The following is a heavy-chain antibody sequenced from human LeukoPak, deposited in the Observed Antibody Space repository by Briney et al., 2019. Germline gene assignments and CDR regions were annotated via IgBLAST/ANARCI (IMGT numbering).Heavy chain of an antibody. J-gene: IGHJ4*02. CDR1: GYTFTSYG. Sequence: ASVKVSCKASGYTFTSYGISWVRQAPGQGLEWMGWISAYNGNTNYAQKLQGRVTMTTDTSTSTVYMELSSLRSEDTAVYYCARDRSSSGWYSDYWGQGTLVTVSS. D-gene: IGHD6-19*01. CDR3: ARDRSSSGWYSDY. V-gene: IGHV1-18*01. CDR2: ISAYNGNT.